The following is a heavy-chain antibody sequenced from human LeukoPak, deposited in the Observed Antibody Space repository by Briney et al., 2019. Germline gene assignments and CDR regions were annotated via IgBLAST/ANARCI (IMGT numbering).Heavy chain of an antibody. J-gene: IGHJ4*02. CDR2: IKQDGSEK. Sequence: GGSLRLSCAASGFTFSSHWMSWVRQAPGKGLEWVANIKQDGSEKYYVDSVKGRFTISRDDAKNSLYLQMNSLRAEDTAVYYCARSRGSTRPYYFDYWGQGTLVTVSS. CDR3: ARSRGSTRPYYFDY. D-gene: IGHD5-12*01. V-gene: IGHV3-7*01. CDR1: GFTFSSHW.